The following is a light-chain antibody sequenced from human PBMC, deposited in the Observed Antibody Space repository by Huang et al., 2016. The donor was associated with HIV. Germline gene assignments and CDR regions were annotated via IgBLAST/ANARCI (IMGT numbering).Light chain of an antibody. Sequence: DIQMTQSPSALSASVGDRVSVTCRSSQTFNSWLAWYQQKPGRAPKLLVYKASTLESGVPSRFSGSGSGTQFTLTVSGLQPDDVATYYCQQYSSYPWTFGQGTTVEIK. CDR2: KAS. CDR1: QTFNSW. CDR3: QQYSSYPWT. V-gene: IGKV1-5*03. J-gene: IGKJ1*01.